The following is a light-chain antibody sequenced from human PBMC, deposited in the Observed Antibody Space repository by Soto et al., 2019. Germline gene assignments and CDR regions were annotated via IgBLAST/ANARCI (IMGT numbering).Light chain of an antibody. J-gene: IGKJ2*01. V-gene: IGKV3-20*01. CDR2: GVS. CDR1: QSVRNSY. Sequence: EIVLTQSPGTLSLSPGERVTLSCRASQSVRNSYLAWYQQKPGQAPRLLMYGVSARATGIPDRFSGSGSGTDVTLTIDRLEPEEFGVFYCQQYDGSLPSTFGQGTKLEIK. CDR3: QQYDGSLPST.